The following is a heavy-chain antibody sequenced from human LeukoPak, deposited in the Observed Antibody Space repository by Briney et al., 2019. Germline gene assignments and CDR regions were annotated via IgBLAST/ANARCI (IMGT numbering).Heavy chain of an antibody. J-gene: IGHJ4*02. CDR1: GFTFSSYG. V-gene: IGHV3-33*01. CDR2: IWYDGSNK. CDR3: ARKSGWSFDY. D-gene: IGHD6-19*01. Sequence: GRSLRLSCAASGFTFSSYGMHWVRQAPGKGLEWVAVIWYDGSNKYYADSVKGRFTISRDNSKNTLYLQMSSLRAEDTAVYYCARKSGWSFDYWGQGTLVTVSS.